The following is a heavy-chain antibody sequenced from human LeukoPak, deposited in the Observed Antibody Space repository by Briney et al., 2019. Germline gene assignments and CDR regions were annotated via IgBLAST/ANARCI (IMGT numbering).Heavy chain of an antibody. J-gene: IGHJ4*02. D-gene: IGHD3-10*01. CDR1: GFTFSSYA. Sequence: GGSLRLSCAASGFTFSSYAMHWVRQAPGKGLEWVAVISYDGSNKYYADSVKGRFTISRDNSKNTLYLQMNSLRAEDTAVYYCAKDLGSGSYHFDYWGQGTLVTVSS. V-gene: IGHV3-30*04. CDR2: ISYDGSNK. CDR3: AKDLGSGSYHFDY.